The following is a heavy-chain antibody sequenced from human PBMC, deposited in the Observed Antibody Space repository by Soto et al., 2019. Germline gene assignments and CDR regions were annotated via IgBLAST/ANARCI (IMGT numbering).Heavy chain of an antibody. J-gene: IGHJ4*02. Sequence: VESLKISCKGSGYIFTSYWICCVLQVPGKVLEWMGIIYPGDSDTRYSPSFQGQVTISADKSISTAYLQWSSLKASDTAMYYCARQTYSSGPNHFDYWGQGTLVTVSS. CDR3: ARQTYSSGPNHFDY. V-gene: IGHV5-51*01. D-gene: IGHD6-19*01. CDR1: GYIFTSYW. CDR2: IYPGDSDT.